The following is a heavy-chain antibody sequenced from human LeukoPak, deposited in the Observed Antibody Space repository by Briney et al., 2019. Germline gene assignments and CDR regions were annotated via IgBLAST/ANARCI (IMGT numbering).Heavy chain of an antibody. V-gene: IGHV4-4*07. CDR2: VYTSGST. D-gene: IGHD6-19*01. Sequence: KASETLSLTCTVSGGSISGYYWSWIWQPAGKGLEWIGRVYTSGSTNYNPSLKSRVTMSVDTSKNQLSLKLTSVTAADTAIYYCARGPYSSGYYSFDYWGQGTLVTVSS. J-gene: IGHJ4*02. CDR3: ARGPYSSGYYSFDY. CDR1: GGSISGYY.